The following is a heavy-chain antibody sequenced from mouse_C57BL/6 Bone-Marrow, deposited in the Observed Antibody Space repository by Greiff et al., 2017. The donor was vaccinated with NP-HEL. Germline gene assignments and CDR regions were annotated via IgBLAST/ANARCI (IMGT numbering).Heavy chain of an antibody. V-gene: IGHV1-81*01. J-gene: IGHJ2*01. D-gene: IGHD2-3*01. CDR3: ARGGDGPPYYFDY. Sequence: VQLQQSGAELARPGASVKLSCKASGYTFTSYGISWVKQRTGQGLEWIGEREKRRGKREENEKVKGKATLSADKSSSTAYMELRSLTSEDSAVYFCARGGDGPPYYFDYWGQGTTLTVSS. CDR1: GYTFTSYG. CDR2: REKRRGKR.